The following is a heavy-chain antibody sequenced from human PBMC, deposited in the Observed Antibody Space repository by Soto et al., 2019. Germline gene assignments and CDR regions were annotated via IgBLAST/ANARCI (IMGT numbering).Heavy chain of an antibody. CDR2: IGGSGGST. J-gene: IGHJ6*03. Sequence: GGSLRLSCAASGFTFSSYAMSWVRQAPGKGLEWVSAIGGSGGSTYYADSVKGRFTISRDNSKNTLYLQMNSLRAEDTAVYYCARGLVLLWFGELGYMDVWGKGTTVTVSS. CDR1: GFTFSSYA. D-gene: IGHD3-10*01. V-gene: IGHV3-23*01. CDR3: ARGLVLLWFGELGYMDV.